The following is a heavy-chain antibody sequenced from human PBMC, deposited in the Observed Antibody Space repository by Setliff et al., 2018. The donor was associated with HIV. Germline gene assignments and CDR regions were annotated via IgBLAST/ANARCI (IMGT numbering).Heavy chain of an antibody. D-gene: IGHD3-10*01. CDR1: GFTFSSYE. V-gene: IGHV3-48*03. Sequence: GGSLRLSCAASGFTFSSYEMNWVRQAPGKGLECVSYISSSGGPIYYADSVKGRFTISRDNAKNSLYLQMNSLRAEDTAVYYCARYFRDGSYNDYWGQGTLVTVSS. CDR2: ISSSGGPI. CDR3: ARYFRDGSYNDY. J-gene: IGHJ4*02.